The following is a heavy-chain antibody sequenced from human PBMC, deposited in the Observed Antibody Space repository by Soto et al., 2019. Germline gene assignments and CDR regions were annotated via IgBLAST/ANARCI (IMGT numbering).Heavy chain of an antibody. CDR3: AKVYTGYEFDY. D-gene: IGHD5-12*01. CDR1: GFTFSSFA. Sequence: GGSLRLSCAASGFTFSSFAMSWVRQAPGKGLEWVSLISDRGERTFYEDTVKGRFTISRDNSKNTLYLQVKSLRAEDTARYYCAKVYTGYEFDYWGQGT. J-gene: IGHJ4*02. V-gene: IGHV3-23*01. CDR2: ISDRGERT.